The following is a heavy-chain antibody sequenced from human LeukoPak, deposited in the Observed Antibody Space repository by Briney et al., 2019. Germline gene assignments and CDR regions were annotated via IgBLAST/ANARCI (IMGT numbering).Heavy chain of an antibody. V-gene: IGHV1-18*04. D-gene: IGHD5-18*01. CDR1: GYTFTSYG. Sequence: VASVKVSCKASGYTFTSYGISWVRQAPGQGLEWMGWISAYNGNTNYAQKLQGRVTMTTDTSTSTAYMELRSLRSDDTAVYYCARTIVDTAMVPQLYYFDYWGQGTLVTVSS. CDR2: ISAYNGNT. CDR3: ARTIVDTAMVPQLYYFDY. J-gene: IGHJ4*02.